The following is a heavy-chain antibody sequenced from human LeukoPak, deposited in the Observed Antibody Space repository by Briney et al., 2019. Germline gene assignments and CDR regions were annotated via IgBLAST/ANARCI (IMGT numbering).Heavy chain of an antibody. Sequence: GGSLRLSCAASGFTFSIYAMTWVRQAPGKGLEWVSGISGSGSSTYYADSVKGRFTISRDNSKNTLYLQMNSLRAEDTAVCYCAKAGPSWNYFSYWGQGTLVTVSS. V-gene: IGHV3-23*01. CDR2: ISGSGSST. D-gene: IGHD2-15*01. J-gene: IGHJ4*02. CDR1: GFTFSIYA. CDR3: AKAGPSWNYFSY.